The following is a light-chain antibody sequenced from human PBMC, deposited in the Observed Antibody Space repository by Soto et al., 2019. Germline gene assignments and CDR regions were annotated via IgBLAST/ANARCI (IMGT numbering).Light chain of an antibody. CDR1: SSNIGSKT. V-gene: IGLV1-44*01. J-gene: IGLJ1*01. Sequence: SVLTQPPPTSGTPAQCVNTSCSARSSNIGSKTVSGDQHLPGTAPKLLLYSNSQRPSGVPDRFSGSKSGTSASLAVSGLQSGDEADYYCAAWDASLNGYVFGTGTKVTVL. CDR2: SNS. CDR3: AAWDASLNGYV.